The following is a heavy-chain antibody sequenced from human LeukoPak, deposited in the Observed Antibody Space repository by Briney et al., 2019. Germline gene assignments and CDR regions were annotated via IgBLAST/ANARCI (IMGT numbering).Heavy chain of an antibody. D-gene: IGHD6-19*01. J-gene: IGHJ3*02. CDR1: GGSISSYY. V-gene: IGHV4-59*08. CDR2: IYYSGST. CDR3: ARQDGEWLVHAFDI. Sequence: PSETLSLTCTVSGGSISSYYWSWIRQPPGKGLEWIGYIYYSGSTNYNPSLKSRVTISVDTSKNQFSLKLSSVTAADTAVYYCARQDGEWLVHAFDIWGQGTMVTVSS.